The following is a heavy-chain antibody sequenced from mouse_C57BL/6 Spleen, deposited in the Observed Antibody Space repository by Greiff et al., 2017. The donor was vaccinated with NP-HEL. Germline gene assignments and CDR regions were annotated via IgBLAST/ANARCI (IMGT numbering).Heavy chain of an antibody. D-gene: IGHD2-4*01. V-gene: IGHV1-26*01. CDR3: ARRNYYDYDGAMDY. Sequence: VQLQQSGPELVKPGASVKISCKASGYTFTDYYMNWVKQSHGKSLEWIGDINPNNGGTSYNQKFKGKATLTVDKSSSTAYMELRSLTSEDSAVYYCARRNYYDYDGAMDYWGQGTSVTVSS. CDR2: INPNNGGT. J-gene: IGHJ4*01. CDR1: GYTFTDYY.